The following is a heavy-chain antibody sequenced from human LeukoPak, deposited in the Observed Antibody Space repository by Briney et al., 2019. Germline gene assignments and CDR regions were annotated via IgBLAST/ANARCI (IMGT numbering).Heavy chain of an antibody. J-gene: IGHJ4*02. CDR1: GGSISSSSYY. D-gene: IGHD4-17*01. CDR2: IYYSGST. CDR3: AREINGDYGFDY. V-gene: IGHV4-39*07. Sequence: PSETLSLTCTVSGGSISSSSYYWGWIRQPPGKGLEWIGSIYYSGSTNYNPSLKSRVTISVDTSKNQFSLKLSSVTAADTAVYYCAREINGDYGFDYWGQGTLVTVSS.